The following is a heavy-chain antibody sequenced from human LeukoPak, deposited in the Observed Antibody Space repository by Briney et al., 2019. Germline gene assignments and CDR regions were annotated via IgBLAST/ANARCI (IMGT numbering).Heavy chain of an antibody. CDR2: ISYDGSNK. CDR1: GFTFNSYN. D-gene: IGHD1-26*01. Sequence: GGSLRLSCAASGFTFNSYNMHWVRQAPGKGLEWVAVISYDGSNKYYADPVKGRFTISRDNFKNTLYLQMSSLRTEDTAVYYCATGGKWDVTPFDYWGQGTLVTVSS. J-gene: IGHJ4*02. V-gene: IGHV3-30*04. CDR3: ATGGKWDVTPFDY.